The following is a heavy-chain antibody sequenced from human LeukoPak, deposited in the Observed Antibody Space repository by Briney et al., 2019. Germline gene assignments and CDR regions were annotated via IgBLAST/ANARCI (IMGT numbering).Heavy chain of an antibody. Sequence: PGASVKVSCKASGYTFTSYGISWVRQAPGQGLEWMGWISAYNGNTNYAQKLQGRVTMTTDTSTSTAYMELRSLRSDDTAVYYCARDGISDSSGYYIPSKAFDIWGQGTMVTVSS. V-gene: IGHV1-18*01. CDR1: GYTFTSYG. CDR3: ARDGISDSSGYYIPSKAFDI. D-gene: IGHD3-22*01. J-gene: IGHJ3*02. CDR2: ISAYNGNT.